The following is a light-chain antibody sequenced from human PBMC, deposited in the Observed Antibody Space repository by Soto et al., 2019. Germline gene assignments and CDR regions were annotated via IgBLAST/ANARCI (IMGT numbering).Light chain of an antibody. CDR3: QQHGSSPWT. CDR2: GAF. CDR1: PSVTNY. J-gene: IGKJ1*01. V-gene: IGKV3-20*01. Sequence: PGERATLSCRASPSVTNYLAWYQQKPGQPPRLLIYGAFNRAAGIPARFSGSGSGTDFTLTISRLEPEDFAVYFCQQHGSSPWTFGQGTKVDIK.